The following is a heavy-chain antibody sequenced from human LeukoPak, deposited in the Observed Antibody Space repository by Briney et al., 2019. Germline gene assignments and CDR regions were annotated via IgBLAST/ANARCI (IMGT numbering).Heavy chain of an antibody. CDR3: ARMYSSGWFDY. CDR2: INPSGGST. CDR1: GYTFTSYC. J-gene: IGHJ4*02. Sequence: ASVKVSCKASGYTFTSYCMHWVRQAPGQGLEWMGIINPSGGSTSYAQKFQGRVTMTRDTSTSTVYMELSSLRSEDTAVYYCARMYSSGWFDYWGQGTLVTVSS. V-gene: IGHV1-46*01. D-gene: IGHD6-19*01.